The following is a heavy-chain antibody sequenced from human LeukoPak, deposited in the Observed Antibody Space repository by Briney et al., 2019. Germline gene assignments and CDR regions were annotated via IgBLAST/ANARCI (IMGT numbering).Heavy chain of an antibody. Sequence: GGSLRLSCADSEFTFSSYTVNWVRQAPGKGLEWVSGISSLGVSTYYADSVRGRFTISRDNSENTVYLQMDSLGTEDTAVYYCTRMPSTEIYYFYYMDVWAKGPRSPSH. V-gene: IGHV3-23*01. D-gene: IGHD2-2*01. CDR1: EFTFSSYT. J-gene: IGHJ6*03. CDR3: TRMPSTEIYYFYYMDV. CDR2: ISSLGVST.